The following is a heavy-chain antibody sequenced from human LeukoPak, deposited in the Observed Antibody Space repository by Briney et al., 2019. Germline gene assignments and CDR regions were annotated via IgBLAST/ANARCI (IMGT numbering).Heavy chain of an antibody. CDR2: MNPNSGNT. J-gene: IGHJ3*02. CDR1: GYTFTSYD. V-gene: IGHV1-8*01. D-gene: IGHD5-18*01. CDR3: ARYVDTAMVSHDAFDI. Sequence: GASVKVSCKASGYTFTSYDINWVRQATGQGLEWMGWMNPNSGNTGYAQKFQGRVTMTRNTSISTAYMELSSLRSEDTAVYYCARYVDTAMVSHDAFDIWGQGTMVTVSS.